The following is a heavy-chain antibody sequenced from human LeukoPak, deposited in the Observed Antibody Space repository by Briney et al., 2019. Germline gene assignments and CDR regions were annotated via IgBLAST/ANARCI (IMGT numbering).Heavy chain of an antibody. CDR1: GGSISSSSYY. J-gene: IGHJ5*02. CDR3: ARHVGLGELSFDN. Sequence: PSETLSLTCTVSGGSISSSSYYWSWIRQPPGKGLEWIGYIYYSGSTNYNPSLKSRVTISVDTSKNQFSLKLSSVTAADTAVYYCARHVGLGELSFDNWGQGTLVTVSS. CDR2: IYYSGST. V-gene: IGHV4-61*01. D-gene: IGHD3-16*02.